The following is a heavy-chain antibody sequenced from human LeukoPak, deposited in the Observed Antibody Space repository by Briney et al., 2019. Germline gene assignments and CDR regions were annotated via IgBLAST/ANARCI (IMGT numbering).Heavy chain of an antibody. CDR1: GFTFSSYA. V-gene: IGHV3-30-3*01. J-gene: IGHJ4*02. Sequence: GGSLRLSCAASGFTFSSYAMHWVRQAPGKGLEWVAVISYDGSNKYYADSVKGRFTNSRDNSKNTLYLQMNSLRAEDTAVYYCARGTHDYGDVPLDYWGQGTLVTVSS. CDR2: ISYDGSNK. D-gene: IGHD4-17*01. CDR3: ARGTHDYGDVPLDY.